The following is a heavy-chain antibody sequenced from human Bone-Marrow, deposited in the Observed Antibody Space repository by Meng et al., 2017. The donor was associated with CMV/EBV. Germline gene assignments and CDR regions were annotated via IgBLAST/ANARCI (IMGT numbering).Heavy chain of an antibody. J-gene: IGHJ4*02. Sequence: GGSLRLSCAASGFTFSSYAISWVRQAPGKGLEWVSAISGSGGSTYYADSVKGRFTISRDNSKNTLYLQMNSLRAEDTAVYYCTKGVTIFGVVIGYYFDYWGQGTRVTVSS. CDR1: GFTFSSYA. V-gene: IGHV3-23*01. CDR2: ISGSGGST. CDR3: TKGVTIFGVVIGYYFDY. D-gene: IGHD3-3*01.